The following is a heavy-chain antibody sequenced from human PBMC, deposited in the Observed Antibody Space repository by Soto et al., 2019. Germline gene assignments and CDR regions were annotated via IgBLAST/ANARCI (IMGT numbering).Heavy chain of an antibody. CDR3: ARGNDIQDIAAAGTNYGMDV. J-gene: IGHJ6*02. D-gene: IGHD6-13*01. Sequence: ASVKVSCKASGGTFSSYAISWVRQAPGQGLEWMGGTIPIFGTANYAQKFQGRVTITADESTSTAYMELSSLRSEDTAVYYFARGNDIQDIAAAGTNYGMDVWGQGTTVTVSS. CDR1: GGTFSSYA. CDR2: TIPIFGTA. V-gene: IGHV1-69*13.